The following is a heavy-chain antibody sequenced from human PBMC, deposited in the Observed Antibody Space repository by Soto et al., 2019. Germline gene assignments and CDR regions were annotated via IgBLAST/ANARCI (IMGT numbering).Heavy chain of an antibody. CDR1: GYSFTSYW. D-gene: IGHD3-16*02. V-gene: IGHV5-51*01. CDR2: IYPGDSDT. Sequence: GESLKISCKGSGYSFTSYWIGWVRQMPGKGLEWMGIIYPGDSDTRYSPSFQGQVTISADKSISTAYLQWSGLKASDSAVSYCSRQRVRDYVWGSYRPPEYFDYWGQGTLVTVSS. J-gene: IGHJ4*02. CDR3: SRQRVRDYVWGSYRPPEYFDY.